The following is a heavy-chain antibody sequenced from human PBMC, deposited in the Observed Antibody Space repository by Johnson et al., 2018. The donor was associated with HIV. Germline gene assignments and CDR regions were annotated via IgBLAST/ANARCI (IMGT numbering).Heavy chain of an antibody. D-gene: IGHD6-13*01. CDR3: ARVSSSWYGDVFDL. CDR1: GFTFSSYW. CDR2: IKQDGGEK. J-gene: IGHJ3*01. V-gene: IGHV3-7*01. Sequence: VQLVESGGGVVQPGGSLRLSCVASGFTFSSYWMSWVRQAPGKGLEWVANIKQDGGEKFYVDSVKGRFTISRDNAKNSLYLQMNSLRAEDTAVYYCARVSSSWYGDVFDLWGQGTMVTFSS.